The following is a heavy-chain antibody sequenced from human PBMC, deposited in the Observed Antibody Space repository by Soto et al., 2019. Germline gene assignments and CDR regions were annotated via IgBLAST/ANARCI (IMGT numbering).Heavy chain of an antibody. D-gene: IGHD3-10*01. Sequence: GWSLRLSCTTSGFTFTSHAMAWVRQAPGKGLSWVSTITGSGHNTYYADSVKGRFTISRDNSKNTLFLQMNSLRAEDTAIYYCAKKVNSGSGSQYFDYFGQGTLVTVSS. J-gene: IGHJ4*02. CDR1: GFTFTSHA. V-gene: IGHV3-23*01. CDR2: ITGSGHNT. CDR3: AKKVNSGSGSQYFDY.